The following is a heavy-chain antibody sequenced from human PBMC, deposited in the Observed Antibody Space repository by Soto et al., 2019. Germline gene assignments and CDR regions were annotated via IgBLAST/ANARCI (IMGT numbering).Heavy chain of an antibody. Sequence: QVQLQESGPGLVKPSQTLSLTCTVSGRSISSGNYYWSWIRQQPGKGLEWIGYIYYSGSTSYNPSLKSRVTISVDTSNNHFSLKLSSVTAADTAVYYCERVFSDSRSFFDPWGQGTLVTVSS. J-gene: IGHJ5*02. V-gene: IGHV4-31*03. D-gene: IGHD6-13*01. CDR2: IYYSGST. CDR3: ERVFSDSRSFFDP. CDR1: GRSISSGNYY.